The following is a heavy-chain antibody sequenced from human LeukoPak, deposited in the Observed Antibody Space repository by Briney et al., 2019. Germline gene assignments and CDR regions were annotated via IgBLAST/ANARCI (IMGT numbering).Heavy chain of an antibody. CDR3: ARQQPELDY. V-gene: IGHV4-59*04. D-gene: IGHD6-13*01. CDR2: IHHSGNT. J-gene: IGHJ4*02. CDR1: GDSMTNYY. Sequence: SETLSLTCTVSGDSMTNYYWNWIRQPPGKGLEWIGYIHHSGNTYYNPSLKSRLTISVDTSKNQFSLKLSSVAAADTAVYYCARQQPELDYWGQGTLVTVSS.